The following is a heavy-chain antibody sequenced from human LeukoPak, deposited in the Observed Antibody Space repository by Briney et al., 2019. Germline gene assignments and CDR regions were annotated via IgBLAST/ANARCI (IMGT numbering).Heavy chain of an antibody. CDR2: INTNTGNP. CDR1: GYTFTRYA. V-gene: IGHV7-4-1*02. J-gene: IGHJ4*02. Sequence: ASVKVSCKASGYTFTRYAMNWVRQAPGQGLEWMGWINTNTGNPTYAQGFTGRFVFSLDTSVSTAYLQISSLKAEDTAVYYCAKLQGDYYDSSGPLNFDYWGQGTLVTVSS. D-gene: IGHD3-22*01. CDR3: AKLQGDYYDSSGPLNFDY.